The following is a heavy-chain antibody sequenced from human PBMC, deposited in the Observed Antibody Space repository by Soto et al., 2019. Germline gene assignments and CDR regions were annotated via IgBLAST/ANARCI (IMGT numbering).Heavy chain of an antibody. CDR1: GFTFSSYG. CDR2: ISYDGSNK. V-gene: IGHV3-30*03. J-gene: IGHJ4*02. Sequence: QVQLVESGGGVVQPGRSLRLSCAASGFTFSSYGMHWVRQAPGKGLEWVAVISYDGSNKYYADSVKGRFTISRDNSKNTLYLQMNSLRAEDTAVYYCASLVYGYYDYWGQGTLVTVSS. D-gene: IGHD1-20*01. CDR3: ASLVYGYYDY.